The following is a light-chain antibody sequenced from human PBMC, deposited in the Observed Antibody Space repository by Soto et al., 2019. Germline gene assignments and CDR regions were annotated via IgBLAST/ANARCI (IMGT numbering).Light chain of an antibody. Sequence: DIQMNQSPSSLSASVGDRVTITCQASQDISNYLNWYQQKPGKAPKLLIYDASNLETGVPSRFSGSGSGTDFTFTISSLQPEDSATYYCQQYDNRPLTFGGGTKVEIK. V-gene: IGKV1-33*01. CDR2: DAS. J-gene: IGKJ4*01. CDR3: QQYDNRPLT. CDR1: QDISNY.